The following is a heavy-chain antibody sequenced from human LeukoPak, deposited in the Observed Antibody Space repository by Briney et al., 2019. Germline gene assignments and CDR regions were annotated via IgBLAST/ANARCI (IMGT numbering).Heavy chain of an antibody. D-gene: IGHD4-23*01. CDR3: AGATTVVTPGGNLGFWFDP. Sequence: ASVNVSCKASGYTFTSYAMNWVRQAPGQGLEWMGWINTNTGNPTYAQGFTGRFVFSLDTSVSTAYLQISSLKAEDTAVYYCAGATTVVTPGGNLGFWFDPWGQGTLVTVSS. CDR2: INTNTGNP. V-gene: IGHV7-4-1*02. CDR1: GYTFTSYA. J-gene: IGHJ5*02.